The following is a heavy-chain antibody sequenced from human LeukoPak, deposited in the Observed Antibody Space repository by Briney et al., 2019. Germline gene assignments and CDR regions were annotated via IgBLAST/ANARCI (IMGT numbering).Heavy chain of an antibody. Sequence: PSETLSLTCTVSGGSISSYYWSWIRQPAGKGLEWIGPIYTSGSTNYNPSLKSRVTISVDKSKNQFSLKLSSVTAADTAVYYCAMVSSSWGYFDYWGQGTLVTVSS. CDR1: GGSISSYY. CDR3: AMVSSSWGYFDY. J-gene: IGHJ4*02. D-gene: IGHD3-16*01. CDR2: IYTSGST. V-gene: IGHV4-4*07.